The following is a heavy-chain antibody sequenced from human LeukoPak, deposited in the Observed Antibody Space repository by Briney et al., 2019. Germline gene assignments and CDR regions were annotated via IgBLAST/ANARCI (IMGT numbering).Heavy chain of an antibody. Sequence: SETLSLTCAVSGDSINNGNWWGWVRQPPGKGLEWIGEIYHSGRTKYNPSLESRVTISVDNFKNQFSLRLNSVTAADTAVYYCARWLNAATGTAHFDHWGQGTLVTVSS. V-gene: IGHV4-4*02. CDR3: ARWLNAATGTAHFDH. D-gene: IGHD6-19*01. CDR1: GDSINNGNW. CDR2: IYHSGRT. J-gene: IGHJ4*02.